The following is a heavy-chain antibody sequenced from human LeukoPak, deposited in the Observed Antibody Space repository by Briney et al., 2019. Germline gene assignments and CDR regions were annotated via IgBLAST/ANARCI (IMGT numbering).Heavy chain of an antibody. J-gene: IGHJ4*02. CDR2: ISGSGGST. CDR1: GFTFSSYG. D-gene: IGHD3-22*01. Sequence: PGGSLRLSCAASGFTFSSYGMSWVRQAPGKGLEWVSAISGSGGSTYYADSVKGRFTISRDNSKKTLYLQMNSLRAEDTAVYYCARRGYSESSGYDYWGQGTLVTVSS. V-gene: IGHV3-23*01. CDR3: ARRGYSESSGYDY.